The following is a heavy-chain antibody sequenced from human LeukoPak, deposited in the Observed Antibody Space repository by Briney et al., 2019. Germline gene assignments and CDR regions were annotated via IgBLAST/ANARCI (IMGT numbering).Heavy chain of an antibody. V-gene: IGHV3-7*03. D-gene: IGHD3-3*01. Sequence: GSLRLSCVASGFTFGKYWMSWVRQAPGKGLEWVANIKLDGSEKNYVDSVKGRFTISRDNTKNSLYLQMNSLRAEDTAVFYCARDQYDTWSRRGNFDSWGQGTLVIVSS. J-gene: IGHJ4*02. CDR3: ARDQYDTWSRRGNFDS. CDR2: IKLDGSEK. CDR1: GFTFGKYW.